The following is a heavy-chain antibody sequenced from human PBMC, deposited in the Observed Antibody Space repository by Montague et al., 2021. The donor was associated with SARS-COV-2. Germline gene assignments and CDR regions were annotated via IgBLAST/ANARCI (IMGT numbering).Heavy chain of an antibody. CDR2: IYYSGSN. Sequence: SETLSLTCTISGGSISSSSYYWGWIRQPPGKGLEWIGSIYYSGSNYYNPSLKSRVTISVDTSKNQFSLKLSSVTAADTAVYYCARVPTTYYYDSKAAPATPDAFDIWGQGTMVTVSS. D-gene: IGHD3-22*01. CDR1: GGSISSSSYY. CDR3: ARVPTTYYYDSKAAPATPDAFDI. J-gene: IGHJ3*02. V-gene: IGHV4-39*01.